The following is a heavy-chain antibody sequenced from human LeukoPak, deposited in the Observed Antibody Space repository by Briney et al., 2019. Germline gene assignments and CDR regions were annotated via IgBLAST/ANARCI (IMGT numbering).Heavy chain of an antibody. J-gene: IGHJ4*02. CDR2: IYTSGTT. Sequence: SQTLSLTCTVSGASISSGSYYWSWIRQPAGKGLEWIGRIYTSGTTSYNPSLKSRVTISVDTSKNQVSLKLSSVTAADTAVYYCASSEWELRGMAIDYWGQGTLVTVSS. V-gene: IGHV4-61*02. CDR3: ASSEWELRGMAIDY. D-gene: IGHD1-26*01. CDR1: GASISSGSYY.